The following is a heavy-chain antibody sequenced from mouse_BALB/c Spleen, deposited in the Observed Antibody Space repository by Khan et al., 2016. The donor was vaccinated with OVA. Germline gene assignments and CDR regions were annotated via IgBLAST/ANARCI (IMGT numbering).Heavy chain of an antibody. J-gene: IGHJ2*01. CDR1: GYSITSGYA. V-gene: IGHV3-2*02. CDR2: ISYSGGT. D-gene: IGHD2-12*01. Sequence: VQLKQSGPGLVKPSQSLSLTCTVTGYSITSGYAWNWIRQFPGNKLEWMGYISYSGGTSYNPSLKSRISIPRDTSKNQFFLMLTSVTTEDTTTYYGARGNDDGYYIDDWGQGTPLTVSS. CDR3: ARGNDDGYYIDD.